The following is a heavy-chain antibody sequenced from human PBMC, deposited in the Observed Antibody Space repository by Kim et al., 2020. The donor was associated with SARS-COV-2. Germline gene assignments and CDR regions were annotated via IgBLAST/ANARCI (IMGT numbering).Heavy chain of an antibody. CDR3: VRHDFIWLVLGGAFDY. Sequence: SETLSLTCTVSGGSISSSSYYWGWIRQPPGKGLEWIGNIYKSGSTYYNPSLKSRVTISVDTSKNQFSLKLSSVTAADTAVYYCVRHDFIWLVLGGAFDYWGRGTLVTVSS. CDR1: GGSISSSSYY. CDR2: IYKSGST. V-gene: IGHV4-39*01. D-gene: IGHD6-19*01. J-gene: IGHJ4*02.